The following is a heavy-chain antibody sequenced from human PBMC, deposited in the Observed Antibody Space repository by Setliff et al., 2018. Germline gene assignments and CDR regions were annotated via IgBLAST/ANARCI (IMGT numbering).Heavy chain of an antibody. D-gene: IGHD3-22*01. Sequence: GGSLRLSCAASGFTFSSYTMNWVRQAPGKGLEWISYISSNSSTIYYADSMKGRFTISRDNAKNSLYLQMNSLRAEDTAVYYCARGNFYYFDRTGRGPNWFDPWGQGTLVTVSS. V-gene: IGHV3-48*01. CDR2: ISSNSSTI. CDR3: ARGNFYYFDRTGRGPNWFDP. J-gene: IGHJ5*02. CDR1: GFTFSSYT.